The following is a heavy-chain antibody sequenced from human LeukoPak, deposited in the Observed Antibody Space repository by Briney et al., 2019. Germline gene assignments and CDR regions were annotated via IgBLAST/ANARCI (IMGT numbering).Heavy chain of an antibody. CDR1: GGSNSSYY. Sequence: PSETLSLTCTVSGGSNSSYYWSWIQQPAGKELEWIGRTYTSGSTNYNPSLKSRVTMSVDTSKNQFSLKLSSVTAADTAVYYCAREGSSGCLDYWGQGTLVTVSS. J-gene: IGHJ4*02. V-gene: IGHV4-4*07. CDR3: AREGSSGCLDY. CDR2: TYTSGST. D-gene: IGHD6-19*01.